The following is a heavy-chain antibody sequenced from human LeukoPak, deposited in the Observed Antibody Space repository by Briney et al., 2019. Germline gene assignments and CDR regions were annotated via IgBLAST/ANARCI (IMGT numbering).Heavy chain of an antibody. Sequence: ASVKVSCKVSGYTLTELSMHWVRQAPGKGPEWMGGFDPEDGETIYAQKFQGRVTMTEDTSTDTAYMELSSLRSEDTAVYYCATVGYSNYYFDYWGQGTLVTVSS. CDR2: FDPEDGET. CDR3: ATVGYSNYYFDY. D-gene: IGHD4-11*01. J-gene: IGHJ4*02. CDR1: GYTLTELS. V-gene: IGHV1-24*01.